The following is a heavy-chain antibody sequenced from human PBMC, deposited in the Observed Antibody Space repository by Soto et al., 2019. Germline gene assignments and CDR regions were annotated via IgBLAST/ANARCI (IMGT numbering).Heavy chain of an antibody. CDR1: GFTFSSYA. V-gene: IGHV3-30-3*01. Sequence: QVQLVESGGGVVQPGRSLRLSCAASGFTFSSYAMHWVRQAPSKGLDWVAVKSYDGSNKYYADSVKGRITVSRDNSKNTLYLQMNSLRAEDTAVYYCARSNSGWYKGAFDILGQGTMVTVSS. CDR2: KSYDGSNK. D-gene: IGHD6-19*01. CDR3: ARSNSGWYKGAFDI. J-gene: IGHJ3*02.